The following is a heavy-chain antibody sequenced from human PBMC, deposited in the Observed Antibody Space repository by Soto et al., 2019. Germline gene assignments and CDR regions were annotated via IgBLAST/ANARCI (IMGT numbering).Heavy chain of an antibody. J-gene: IGHJ5*02. Sequence: GGSLRLSCAASGFTFDDYGMSWVRQAPGKGLEWVSGINWNGGSTGYADSVKGRFTISRDNAKNSLYLQMNSLRAEDTALYYCARDDRQQLVQGNWFDPWGQGTLVTVSS. D-gene: IGHD6-13*01. CDR2: INWNGGST. V-gene: IGHV3-20*04. CDR3: ARDDRQQLVQGNWFDP. CDR1: GFTFDDYG.